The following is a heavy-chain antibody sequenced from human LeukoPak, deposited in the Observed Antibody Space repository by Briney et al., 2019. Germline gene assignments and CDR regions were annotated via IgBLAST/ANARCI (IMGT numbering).Heavy chain of an antibody. Sequence: GGSLRLSCAASGFTFTNYWMHWVRQAPGMGLVWVSRLPPDELDIIYADSVKGRFTVSRDNAKNTVYLQMNSLRAEDTAVYYCAKDSVAGLRPVGGAYWGQGTLVTVSS. V-gene: IGHV3-74*01. J-gene: IGHJ4*02. CDR1: GFTFTNYW. CDR2: LPPDELDI. CDR3: AKDSVAGLRPVGGAY. D-gene: IGHD6-19*01.